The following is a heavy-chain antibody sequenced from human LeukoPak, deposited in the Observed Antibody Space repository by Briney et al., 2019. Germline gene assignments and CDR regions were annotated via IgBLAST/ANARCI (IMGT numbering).Heavy chain of an antibody. J-gene: IGHJ3*02. CDR3: ARRAWDAFDI. CDR1: GFTFSSYE. Sequence: GGSLRPSCAASGFTFSSYEMNWVRQAPGKGLEWVSYIRSSGSTIYHADSVKGRFTISRDNAKNSLYLQMNSLRAEDTAVYYCARRAWDAFDIWGQGTMVTVSS. CDR2: IRSSGSTI. V-gene: IGHV3-48*03.